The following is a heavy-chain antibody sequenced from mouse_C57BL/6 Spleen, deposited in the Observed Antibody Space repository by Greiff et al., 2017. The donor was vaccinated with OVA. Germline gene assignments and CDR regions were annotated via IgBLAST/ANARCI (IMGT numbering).Heavy chain of an antibody. Sequence: QVHVKQSGAELARPGASVKMSCKASGYTFTSYTMHWVKQRPGQGLEWIGYINPSSGYTKYNQKFKDKATLTADKSSSTAYMQLSSLTSEDSAVYYCARLGPEANFDYWGQGTTLTVSS. CDR2: INPSSGYT. CDR1: GYTFTSYT. V-gene: IGHV1-4*01. D-gene: IGHD4-1*01. J-gene: IGHJ2*01. CDR3: ARLGPEANFDY.